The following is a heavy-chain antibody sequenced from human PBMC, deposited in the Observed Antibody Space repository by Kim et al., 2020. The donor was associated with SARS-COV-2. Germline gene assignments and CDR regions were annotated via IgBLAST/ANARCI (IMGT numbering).Heavy chain of an antibody. D-gene: IGHD4-17*01. V-gene: IGHV3-23*01. CDR1: GFTFSSYA. CDR3: AKDLLYGDSGTYYYYGMDV. J-gene: IGHJ6*02. Sequence: GGSLRLSCAASGFTFSSYAMSWVRQAPGKGLEWVSTVSTSGHSTYYADSVKGRFTISRDNSKNTLYLQMNSLRAEDTAVYYCAKDLLYGDSGTYYYYGMDVWGQGTTVTVSS. CDR2: VSTSGHST.